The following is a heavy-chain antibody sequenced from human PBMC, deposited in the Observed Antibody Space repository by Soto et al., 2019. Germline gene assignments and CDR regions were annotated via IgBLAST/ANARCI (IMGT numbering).Heavy chain of an antibody. Sequence: QVHLLEAGPGLVKPSQTLSLTCSVSGDSISTVDYFLAWIRQPPGQALEYIGYIYKSTTTYYNPSFEGRVAISLYTSKVQFSPAVPSVTDADTAGYLCARGRYWLTGRCFPTRFDSWGQGTLVTFAS. V-gene: IGHV4-30-4*01. CDR1: GDSISTVDYF. D-gene: IGHD2-15*01. CDR3: ARGRYWLTGRCFPTRFDS. CDR2: IYKSTTT. J-gene: IGHJ5*01.